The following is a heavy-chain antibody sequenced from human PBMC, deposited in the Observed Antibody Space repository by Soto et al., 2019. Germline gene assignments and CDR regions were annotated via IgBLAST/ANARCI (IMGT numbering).Heavy chain of an antibody. CDR1: GFSISGYY. D-gene: IGHD6-13*01. V-gene: IGHV3-11*01. J-gene: IGHJ4*02. CDR2: MSSTTSAI. CDR3: ARDGGQYSSSWADY. Sequence: PGGSLRLSCAASGFSISGYYMSWIRQAPGKGLEWISYMSSTTSAIYYAESVKGRFTISRDNAKNSLYLQMNSLRAEDTAVYYCARDGGQYSSSWADYWGQGTLVTVSS.